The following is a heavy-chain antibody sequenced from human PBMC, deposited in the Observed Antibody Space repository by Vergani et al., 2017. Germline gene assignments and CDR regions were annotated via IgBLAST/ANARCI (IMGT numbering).Heavy chain of an antibody. V-gene: IGHV1-69*01. J-gene: IGHJ3*02. Sequence: QVQLVQSGAEVKKPGSSVKVSCKASGGTFSSYAISWVRQAPGQGLEWMGGIIPIFGTANYAQKFQGRVTITADESTSTAYMELSSLRSEDTAVYYCARASKGAIFGVVIMGAFDIWGQGTMVTVSS. CDR1: GGTFSSYA. D-gene: IGHD3-3*01. CDR3: ARASKGAIFGVVIMGAFDI. CDR2: IIPIFGTA.